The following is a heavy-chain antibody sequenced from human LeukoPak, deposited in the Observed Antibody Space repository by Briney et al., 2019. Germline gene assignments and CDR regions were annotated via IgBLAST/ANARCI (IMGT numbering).Heavy chain of an antibody. D-gene: IGHD4-11*01. V-gene: IGHV3-23*01. CDR3: ANTRGNTVAYSWFDS. J-gene: IGHJ5*01. Sequence: GGSLRLSCVASGGFAFSSFVLSWVRQAPGKGLEWVSVISTSGDATYYADSVKGRFTISRDNSKNTLYLQMNSLRAEDTAVYYCANTRGNTVAYSWFDSWGQGTLVTASS. CDR2: ISTSGDAT. CDR1: GGFAFSSFV.